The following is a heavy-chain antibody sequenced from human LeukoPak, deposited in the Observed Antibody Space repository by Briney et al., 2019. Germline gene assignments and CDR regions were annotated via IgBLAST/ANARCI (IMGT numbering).Heavy chain of an antibody. CDR3: TRDQMNY. Sequence: GGSLRLSCTASEFTVSRNYMLWVRQAAGNGLEWVSLIFSNGDTHYADSVKGRFTISRDTSKTTVSLQMNSLRVEDTAMYYCTRDQMNYWGQGTLVTVSS. CDR2: IFSNGDT. CDR1: EFTVSRNY. D-gene: IGHD5-24*01. V-gene: IGHV3-53*01. J-gene: IGHJ4*02.